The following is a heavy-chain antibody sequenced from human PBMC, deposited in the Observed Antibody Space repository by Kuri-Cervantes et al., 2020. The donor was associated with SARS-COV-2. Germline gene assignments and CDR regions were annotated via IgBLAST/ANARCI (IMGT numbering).Heavy chain of an antibody. J-gene: IGHJ4*02. CDR1: GFTFSSYS. V-gene: IGHV3-21*04. D-gene: IGHD3-22*01. Sequence: GESLKISCAASGFTFSSYSMNWVRQAPGKGLEWVSSISSSSSYIYYADSVKGRFTISRDNSRNTLNLQMNSLRAEDTAVYYCAKRYDTSGDYWHYFDSWGQGTLVTVSS. CDR2: ISSSSSYI. CDR3: AKRYDTSGDYWHYFDS.